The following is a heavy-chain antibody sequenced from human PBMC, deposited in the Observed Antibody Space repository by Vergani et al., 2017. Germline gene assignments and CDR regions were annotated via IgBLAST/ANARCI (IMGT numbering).Heavy chain of an antibody. V-gene: IGHV4-61*02. CDR3: ARYIRDRDSSSWLRSTHYYYYYYMDV. D-gene: IGHD6-13*01. CDR2: FFATGST. Sequence: QVQLQESGPGLVKPSQTLSLTCTVSGDSISSGRYYWSWIRQPAGKGLEWIGRFFATGSTNYNPSLKSRVTMSVYTSKNQFSMKLSPLTAADTAVYYCARYIRDRDSSSWLRSTHYYYYYYMDVWGKGTTVTVSS. CDR1: GDSISSGRYY. J-gene: IGHJ6*03.